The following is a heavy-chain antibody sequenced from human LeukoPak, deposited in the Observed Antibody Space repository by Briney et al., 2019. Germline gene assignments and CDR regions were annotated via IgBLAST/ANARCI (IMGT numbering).Heavy chain of an antibody. D-gene: IGHD2-8*01. CDR2: IYSTGTT. V-gene: IGHV4-4*07. CDR3: ARVSSTNGWYALDY. Sequence: SETLSLTCTVSGGSISSYYWNWIRQPAGKGLEWIGRIYSTGTTNYNPSLKSRVTMSVDTSKNQLSLKLTSVSAADTAVYYCARVSSTNGWYALDYSGQGTLVTVSS. CDR1: GGSISSYY. J-gene: IGHJ4*02.